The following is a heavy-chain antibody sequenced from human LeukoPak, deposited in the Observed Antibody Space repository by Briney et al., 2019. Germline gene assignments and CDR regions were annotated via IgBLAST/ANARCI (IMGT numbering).Heavy chain of an antibody. CDR3: ASGYCSSTSCSGYYMDV. D-gene: IGHD2-2*01. CDR1: GYTFTGYY. Sequence: ASVKVSCKASGYTFTGYYMHWVRQAPGQGLEWMGWINPNSGGTNYAQKFQGRVTMTRDTSISTTYMELSRLRSDDTAVYYCASGYCSSTSCSGYYMDVWGKGTTVTVSS. J-gene: IGHJ6*03. V-gene: IGHV1-2*02. CDR2: INPNSGGT.